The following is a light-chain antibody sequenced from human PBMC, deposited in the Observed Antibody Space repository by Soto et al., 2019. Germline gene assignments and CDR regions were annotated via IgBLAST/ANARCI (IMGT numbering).Light chain of an antibody. CDR2: GAS. Sequence: EIVFTQSPGTLSLSPGERATLSCRASQSVSSSYLAWYQQKLGQAPRLLIYGASSRATGIPDGFSGSGSGTEFTLTISRLEPEDFEVYYCQQYGSSTWTFGQGTKVDI. J-gene: IGKJ1*01. CDR1: QSVSSSY. V-gene: IGKV3-20*01. CDR3: QQYGSSTWT.